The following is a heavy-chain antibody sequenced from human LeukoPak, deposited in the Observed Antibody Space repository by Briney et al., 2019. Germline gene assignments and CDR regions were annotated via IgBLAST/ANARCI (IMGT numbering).Heavy chain of an antibody. D-gene: IGHD6-13*01. Sequence: KPSETLSLTCTVSGGSISSDYWSWIRQPPGKGLEWIAYIYSSGSTNYIPSLKGRVTISVDTSKNQFSLKLSSVTPADTAVYYCARGPYSSSWLFDSWGQGTLVTVSS. CDR2: IYSSGST. CDR3: ARGPYSSSWLFDS. J-gene: IGHJ4*02. V-gene: IGHV4-59*01. CDR1: GGSISSDY.